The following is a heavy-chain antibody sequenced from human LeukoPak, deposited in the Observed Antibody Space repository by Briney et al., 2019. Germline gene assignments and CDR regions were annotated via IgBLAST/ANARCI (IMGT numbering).Heavy chain of an antibody. CDR3: ARQGDSAGSSRRRDAFDV. D-gene: IGHD3-22*01. Sequence: GGSLRLSCAASGFMFSSYWMHWVRQAPGKGLVWLSRINVDGTNTIYADSVKGRLTISRDNAKNTLYLQMNSPRAEDTAIYYCARQGDSAGSSRRRDAFDVWGQGTMVTVSS. CDR2: INVDGTNT. V-gene: IGHV3-74*01. CDR1: GFMFSSYW. J-gene: IGHJ3*01.